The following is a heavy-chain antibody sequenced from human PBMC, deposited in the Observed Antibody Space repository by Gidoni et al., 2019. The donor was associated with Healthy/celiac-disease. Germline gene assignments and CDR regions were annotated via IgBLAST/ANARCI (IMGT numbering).Heavy chain of an antibody. D-gene: IGHD2-2*02. CDR1: GGSFSGYY. V-gene: IGHV4-34*01. CDR3: ARGSPEYCSSTGCYSNPYYFDY. Sequence: QVQLQQWGAGLLKPSETLSLTCAVYGGSFSGYYWSWIRQPPGKGLEWIGEINHSGSTNYNPSLKSRVTISVDTSKNQFSLKLSSVTAADTAVYYCARGSPEYCSSTGCYSNPYYFDYWGQGTLVTVSS. CDR2: INHSGST. J-gene: IGHJ4*02.